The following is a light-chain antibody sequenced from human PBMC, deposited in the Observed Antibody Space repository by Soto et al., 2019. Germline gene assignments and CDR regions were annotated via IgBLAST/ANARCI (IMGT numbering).Light chain of an antibody. CDR2: AAS. V-gene: IGKV1-39*01. CDR1: QNISTY. Sequence: DIQMTQSPRFLSASVGDRVTITCRASQNISTYLTWYQQKPGKGPTVLIYAASTLQRGVPSRFSGSTTGTDFTLTITGLQPADSATYYCQQTLSVPRTFGLGTKVEIK. CDR3: QQTLSVPRT. J-gene: IGKJ1*01.